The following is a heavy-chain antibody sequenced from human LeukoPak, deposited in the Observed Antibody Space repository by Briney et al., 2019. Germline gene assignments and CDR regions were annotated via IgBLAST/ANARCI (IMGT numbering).Heavy chain of an antibody. J-gene: IGHJ4*02. V-gene: IGHV4-61*02. D-gene: IGHD6-13*01. CDR3: ARRSERAAAGTFNDY. CDR1: GGSISSGSYY. Sequence: PSETLSLTCTVSGGSISSGSYYWSWIRQPAGKGLEWIGRIYTSGSTNYNPSLKSRVTISVDTSKNQFSLKLSSVTAADTAVYYCARRSERAAAGTFNDYWGQGTLVTVSS. CDR2: IYTSGST.